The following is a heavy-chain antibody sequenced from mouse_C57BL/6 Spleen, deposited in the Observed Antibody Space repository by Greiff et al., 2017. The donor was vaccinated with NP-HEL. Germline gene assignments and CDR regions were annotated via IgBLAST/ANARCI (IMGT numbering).Heavy chain of an antibody. CDR1: GFSLTSYG. CDR2: IWSGGST. J-gene: IGHJ4*01. CDR3: ARYGSSYEAMDY. V-gene: IGHV2-2*01. Sequence: QVQLQQSGPGLVQPSQSLSITCTVSGFSLTSYGVHWVRQSPGKGLEWLGVIWSGGSTDYNAALISRLSISKDNSKSQVFFKMNSLQADDTAIYYCARYGSSYEAMDYWGQGTSVTVSS. D-gene: IGHD1-1*01.